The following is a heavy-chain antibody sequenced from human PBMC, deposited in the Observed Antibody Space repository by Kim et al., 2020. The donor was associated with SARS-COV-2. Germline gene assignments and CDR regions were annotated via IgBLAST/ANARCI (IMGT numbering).Heavy chain of an antibody. CDR2: ISYDGSNK. V-gene: IGHV3-30*04. CDR1: GFTFSSYA. D-gene: IGHD3-22*01. Sequence: GGSLRLSCAASGFTFSSYAMHWVRQAPGKGLEWVAVISYDGSNKYYADSVKGRFTISRDNSKNTLYLQMNSLRAEDTAVYYCAADSSGYLNYFDYWGQGTLVTVSS. J-gene: IGHJ4*02. CDR3: AADSSGYLNYFDY.